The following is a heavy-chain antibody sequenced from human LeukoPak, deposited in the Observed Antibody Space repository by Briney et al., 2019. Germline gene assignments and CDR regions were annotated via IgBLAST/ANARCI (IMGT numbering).Heavy chain of an antibody. D-gene: IGHD4-23*01. V-gene: IGHV4-59*01. CDR2: ILYSGST. J-gene: IGHJ3*02. CDR1: GGSISGYF. Sequence: SEPLSLTCTVSGGSISGYFWSWVRQPPGKGVEWTAYILYSGSTNYNPSLKSRVTISVDTSKNQFSLMLTSVTAADTAVYYCARTRGYGGNSPRAFDIWGQGTMVTVSS. CDR3: ARTRGYGGNSPRAFDI.